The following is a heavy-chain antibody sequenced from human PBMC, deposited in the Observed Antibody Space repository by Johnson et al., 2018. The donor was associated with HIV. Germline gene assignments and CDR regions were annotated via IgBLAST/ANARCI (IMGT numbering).Heavy chain of an antibody. CDR2: ISYDGSNK. CDR3: ARVGVGATHAVDI. CDR1: GFTFSSYA. V-gene: IGHV3-30-3*01. D-gene: IGHD1-26*01. J-gene: IGHJ3*02. Sequence: QVQLVESGGGVVQPGRSLRLSCAASGFTFSSYAMHWVRQAPGKGLEWVAVISYDGSNKYYADSVKGRFTISRDNSKNTLYLQMNSLRAEDTAVYYCARVGVGATHAVDIWGQGTMVTVSS.